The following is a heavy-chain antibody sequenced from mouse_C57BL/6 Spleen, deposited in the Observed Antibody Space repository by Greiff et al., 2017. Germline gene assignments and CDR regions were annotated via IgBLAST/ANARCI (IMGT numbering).Heavy chain of an antibody. CDR3: ARSDRGVVASDY. CDR2: IDPNSGGT. J-gene: IGHJ2*01. CDR1: GYTFTSYW. Sequence: QVQLQQPGAELVKPGASVKLSCKASGYTFTSYWMHWVKQRPGRGLEWIGRIDPNSGGTKYNEKFKSKATLTVDKPSRAAYMQLSRLASEDSAVYYCARSDRGVVASDYWGQGTTLTVSS. V-gene: IGHV1-72*01. D-gene: IGHD1-1*01.